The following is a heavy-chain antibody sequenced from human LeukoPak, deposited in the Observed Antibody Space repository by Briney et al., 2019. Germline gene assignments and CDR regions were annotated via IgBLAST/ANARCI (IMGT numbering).Heavy chain of an antibody. CDR1: GDSVSGYY. CDR3: ASMASGSYKSGAFDI. D-gene: IGHD1-26*01. CDR2: IYYSGST. Sequence: SETLSLTCGVSGDSVSGYYWSWIRQPPGKGLEWIGYIYYSGSTNYNPSLKSRVTISVDTSKNQFSLKLSSVTAADTAVYYCASMASGSYKSGAFDIWGQGTMVTVSS. J-gene: IGHJ3*02. V-gene: IGHV4-59*02.